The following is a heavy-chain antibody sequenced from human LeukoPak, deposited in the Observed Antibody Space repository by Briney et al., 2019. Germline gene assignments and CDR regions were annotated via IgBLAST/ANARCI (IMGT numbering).Heavy chain of an antibody. D-gene: IGHD1-7*01. V-gene: IGHV3-53*01. CDR1: GFTFSNNY. J-gene: IGHJ5*02. Sequence: GGSLRLSCAASGFTFSNNYMSWVRQAPGKGLEWVSVIYSGGSTYYADSVKGRFTISRDNSKNLLYLQMNSLRVEDTAVYYCAKSHPKRLELRYWLLDPWGQGTQVTVSS. CDR3: AKSHPKRLELRYWLLDP. CDR2: IYSGGST.